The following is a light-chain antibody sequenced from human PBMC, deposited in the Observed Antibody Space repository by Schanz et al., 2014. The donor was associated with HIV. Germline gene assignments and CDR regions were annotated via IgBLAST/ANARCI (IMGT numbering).Light chain of an antibody. J-gene: IGKJ1*01. V-gene: IGKV3-20*01. CDR3: QQYDSPPWT. CDR2: GAS. CDR1: QIIGTN. Sequence: ERVMTQSPATLSVSPGERATLSCRASQIIGTNLAWYQQKPGQAPRLLIFGASNRATGIPDRFSGSESGTDFTLTISRVEPEDYAVYYCQQYDSPPWTFGQGTKVEVK.